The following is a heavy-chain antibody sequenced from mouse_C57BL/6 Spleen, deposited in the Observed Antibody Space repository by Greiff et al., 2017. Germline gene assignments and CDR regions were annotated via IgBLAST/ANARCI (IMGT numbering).Heavy chain of an antibody. CDR1: GYTFTSYW. V-gene: IGHV1-69*01. CDR3: ARSDYGSSYLGDY. CDR2: IDPSDSYT. Sequence: VQLQQPGAELVMPGASVKLSCKASGYTFTSYWMHWVKQRPGQGLEWIGEIDPSDSYTNYNQKFKGKSTLTVDKSSSTAYMQLSSLTSEDSAVYYCARSDYGSSYLGDYWGQGTTLTVSS. J-gene: IGHJ2*01. D-gene: IGHD1-1*01.